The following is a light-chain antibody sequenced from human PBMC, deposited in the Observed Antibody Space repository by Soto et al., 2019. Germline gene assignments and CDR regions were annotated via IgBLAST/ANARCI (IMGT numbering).Light chain of an antibody. J-gene: IGKJ4*01. V-gene: IGKV2-28*01. Sequence: IVVTQSPLFLPVIPGGPASISFRSSQSVLHINGYNYLDWYLQKQGQSXQXXIYLASNRASGVPDRFSGSGSGTDFTMTISRVQAEDFGVYYCIQTLKTPLTFGEGTKVDIK. CDR1: QSVLHINGYNY. CDR2: LAS. CDR3: IQTLKTPLT.